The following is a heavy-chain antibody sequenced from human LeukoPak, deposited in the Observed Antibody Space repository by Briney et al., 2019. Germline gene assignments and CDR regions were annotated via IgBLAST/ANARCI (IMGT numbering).Heavy chain of an antibody. CDR3: AKDIGAQLWFGELFRSNYFDY. J-gene: IGHJ4*02. CDR1: GFTFDDYA. Sequence: PGRSLRLSCAASGFTFDDYAMHWVRHAPGQGLEWVSAINWNSDDIHYADSVKGRFTISRDNAKNSLYLQMNSLRAEDTAFYYCAKDIGAQLWFGELFRSNYFDYWGQGTLVTVSS. V-gene: IGHV3-9*01. D-gene: IGHD3-10*01. CDR2: INWNSDDI.